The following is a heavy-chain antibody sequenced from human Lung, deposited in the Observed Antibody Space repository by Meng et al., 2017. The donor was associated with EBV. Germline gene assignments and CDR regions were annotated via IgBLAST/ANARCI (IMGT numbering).Heavy chain of an antibody. CDR3: AGVVGTFYWHFDL. V-gene: IGHV4-61*01. D-gene: IGHD1-1*01. CDR1: GGSVSSGHYY. Sequence: QVQLQESGPGLGKPSETLSLTGTVSGGSVSSGHYYWSWIRQPPGKGLEWIGYMYYSGGTNYDPSLKSRVTMSVDTSKNQFSLKLTSVTAADTAVYYCAGVVGTFYWHFDLWGRGTLVTVSS. CDR2: MYYSGGT. J-gene: IGHJ2*01.